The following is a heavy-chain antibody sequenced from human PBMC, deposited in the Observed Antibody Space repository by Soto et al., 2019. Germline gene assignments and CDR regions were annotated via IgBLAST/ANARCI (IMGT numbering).Heavy chain of an antibody. Sequence: PSETLSLTCTVSGGSISSYYWIWIRQPPGKGLEWIGYIYYSGSTNYNPSLKSRVTISVDTSKNQFSLKLSSVTAADTAVYYCARGAAYDYVWGSYPNYFDYWGQGTLVTVSS. CDR3: ARGAAYDYVWGSYPNYFDY. CDR1: GGSISSYY. J-gene: IGHJ4*02. CDR2: IYYSGST. V-gene: IGHV4-59*01. D-gene: IGHD3-16*02.